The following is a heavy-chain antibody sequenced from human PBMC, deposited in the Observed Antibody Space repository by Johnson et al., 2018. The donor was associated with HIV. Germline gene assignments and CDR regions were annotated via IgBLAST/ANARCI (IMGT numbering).Heavy chain of an antibody. D-gene: IGHD3-22*01. CDR3: TTGSSGSNAFDI. CDR1: GFIFTNAW. V-gene: IGHV3-15*01. J-gene: IGHJ3*02. CDR2: IKSKTDGGTT. Sequence: VQLVESGGGLVKPGGSLRVSCAASGFIFTNAWMSWVRQAPGKGLEWVGRIKSKTDGGTTDYAAPVKGRFTISRDDSKNTLYLQMNSLKTEDTAVYYCTTGSSGSNAFDIWGQGTMVTVSS.